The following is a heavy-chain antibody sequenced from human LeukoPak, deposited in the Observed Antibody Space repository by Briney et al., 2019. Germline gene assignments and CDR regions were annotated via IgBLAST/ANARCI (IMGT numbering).Heavy chain of an antibody. V-gene: IGHV3-30*04. Sequence: GGSLRLSCAASGFTFSSYAMHWVRQAPGKGLEWVAVISYDGSNKYYADSVKGRFTISRDNSKNTLYLQMNSLRAEDTAVYYCACGYVSPYFDYWGQGTLVTVSS. CDR2: ISYDGSNK. CDR1: GFTFSSYA. J-gene: IGHJ4*02. CDR3: ACGYVSPYFDY. D-gene: IGHD5-12*01.